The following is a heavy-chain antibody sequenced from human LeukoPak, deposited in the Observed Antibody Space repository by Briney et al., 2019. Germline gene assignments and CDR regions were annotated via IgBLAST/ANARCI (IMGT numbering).Heavy chain of an antibody. Sequence: PAGSLRLSCAASGFTFSSYGMHWVRQAPGKGLEWVAGICDDGSNKYYADSVKGRFTISRDNSKNTLYLQMNSLRAEDTAVYYCARDLTRALDYYYYGMDVWGQGTTVTVSS. CDR1: GFTFSSYG. CDR2: ICDDGSNK. D-gene: IGHD2-2*01. J-gene: IGHJ6*02. V-gene: IGHV3-33*01. CDR3: ARDLTRALDYYYYGMDV.